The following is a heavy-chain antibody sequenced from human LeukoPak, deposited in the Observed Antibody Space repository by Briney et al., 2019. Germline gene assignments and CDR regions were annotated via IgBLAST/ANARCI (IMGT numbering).Heavy chain of an antibody. Sequence: SETLSLTCTVSGGSISSSSYYWGWIRQPPGKGLEWIGSIYYSGSTYYNPSLKSRVTISVDTSKNQFSLKLSSVTAADTAVYYCARRGLYYYGSGSYSFDYWGQGTLVTVSS. CDR3: ARRGLYYYGSGSYSFDY. D-gene: IGHD3-10*01. CDR2: IYYSGST. J-gene: IGHJ4*02. V-gene: IGHV4-39*07. CDR1: GGSISSSSYY.